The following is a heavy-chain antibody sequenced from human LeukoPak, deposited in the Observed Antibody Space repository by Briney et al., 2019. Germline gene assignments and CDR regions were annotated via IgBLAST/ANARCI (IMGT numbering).Heavy chain of an antibody. CDR1: GGSFSGYY. D-gene: IGHD4-17*01. J-gene: IGHJ5*02. V-gene: IGHV4-34*01. CDR2: INHSGST. Sequence: SETLSLTCAVYGGSFSGYYWSWIRQPPGKGLEWIGEINHSGSTNYNPSLKSRVTMSVDTSKNQFSLKLSSVTAADTAVYYCARGPFYGDYSWWFDPWGQGTLVAVSS. CDR3: ARGPFYGDYSWWFDP.